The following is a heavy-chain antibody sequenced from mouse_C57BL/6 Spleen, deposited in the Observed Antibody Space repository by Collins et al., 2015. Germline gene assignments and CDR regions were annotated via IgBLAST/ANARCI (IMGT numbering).Heavy chain of an antibody. CDR2: ISYSGST. CDR3: ARWGLGKGAYYFDY. V-gene: IGHV3-2*02. J-gene: IGHJ2*01. D-gene: IGHD4-1*01. CDR1: GYSITSDYA. Sequence: DVQLQESGPGLVKPSQSLSLTCTVTGYSITSDYAWNWIRQFPGNKLEWMGYISYSGSTSYNPSLKSRISITRDTSKNQFFLQLNSVTTEDTATYYCARWGLGKGAYYFDYWGQGTTLTVSS.